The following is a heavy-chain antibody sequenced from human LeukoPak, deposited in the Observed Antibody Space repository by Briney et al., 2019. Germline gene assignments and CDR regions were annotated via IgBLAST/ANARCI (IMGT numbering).Heavy chain of an antibody. J-gene: IGHJ1*01. V-gene: IGHV4-59*01. CDR3: ARGGAARLHFQN. CDR2: IYHSGST. D-gene: IGHD6-6*01. CDR1: GGSISTYY. Sequence: SETLSLTCTVSGGSISTYYWNWIQQPPGKGLEWIGYIYHSGSTNYNPSLQSRVTISVDTSKNQFSLNLNSVTAADTAVYYCARGGAARLHFQNWGQGTLVTVSS.